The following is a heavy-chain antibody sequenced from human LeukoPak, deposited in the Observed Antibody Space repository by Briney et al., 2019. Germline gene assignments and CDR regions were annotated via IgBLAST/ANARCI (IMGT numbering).Heavy chain of an antibody. Sequence: SETLSLTCTVSGGSISSYYWSWIRQPPGKGLEWIGEINHSGSTNYNPSLKSRVTISVDTSKNQFSLKLSSVTAADAAVYYCARADYASSTSSWGQGTLVTVSS. J-gene: IGHJ5*02. V-gene: IGHV4-34*01. CDR2: INHSGST. CDR1: GGSISSYY. D-gene: IGHD2-2*01. CDR3: ARADYASSTSS.